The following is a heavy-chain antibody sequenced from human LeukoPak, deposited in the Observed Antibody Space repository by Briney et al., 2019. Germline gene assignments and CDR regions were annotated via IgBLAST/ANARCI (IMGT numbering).Heavy chain of an antibody. CDR3: ARAEEQQLFGGNYAFDI. CDR2: ISSSSSTI. CDR1: GDSINTGVYS. V-gene: IGHV3-11*04. J-gene: IGHJ3*02. Sequence: PSETLSLTCDVSGDSINTGVYSWSWIRQPPGKGLEWVSYISSSSSTIYYADSVKGRFTISRDNAKNSLYLQMNSLRAEDTAVYYCARAEEQQLFGGNYAFDIWGQGTMVTVSS. D-gene: IGHD6-13*01.